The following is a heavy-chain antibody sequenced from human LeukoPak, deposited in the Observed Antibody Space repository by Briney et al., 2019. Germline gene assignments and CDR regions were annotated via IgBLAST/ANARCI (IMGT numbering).Heavy chain of an antibody. D-gene: IGHD2-15*01. CDR2: INSDGINT. CDR3: ARDQDVVVVAATRFDY. V-gene: IGHV3-74*01. Sequence: GGSLRLSCAASGFTFSNYWMHWVRQAPGKGLVWVSRINSDGINTSYADSVKGRFTISRDNAKNTLNLQMNSLRAEDTAVYYCARDQDVVVVAATRFDYWGQGTLVTVSS. J-gene: IGHJ4*02. CDR1: GFTFSNYW.